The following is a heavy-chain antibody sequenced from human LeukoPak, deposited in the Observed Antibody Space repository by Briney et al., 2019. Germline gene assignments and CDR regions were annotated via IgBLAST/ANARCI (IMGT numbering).Heavy chain of an antibody. D-gene: IGHD3-10*01. CDR3: ARDPYGSGSYYPFGY. J-gene: IGHJ4*02. Sequence: SETLSLTCTVSGVSVSSGSYFWSWIRQPPGKGLEWIGYIYYSGSTNYNPSLKSRVTISVDTSKNQFSLKLSSVTAADTAVYYCARDPYGSGSYYPFGYWGQGTLVTVSS. V-gene: IGHV4-61*01. CDR2: IYYSGST. CDR1: GVSVSSGSYF.